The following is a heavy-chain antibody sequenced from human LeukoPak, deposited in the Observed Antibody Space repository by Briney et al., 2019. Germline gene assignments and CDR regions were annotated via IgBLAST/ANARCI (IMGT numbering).Heavy chain of an antibody. J-gene: IGHJ5*02. D-gene: IGHD6-13*01. CDR1: GGTFSSYA. CDR3: ARAGSSWYWFDP. CDR2: IIPIFGTA. Sequence: SVKVSCKASGGTFSSYAISWVRQAPGQGLEWMGGIIPIFGTANYAQKFQGRVTITADESTSTAYMELSSLRSEDTAVYYCARAGSSWYWFDPWGQGTLVTVSS. V-gene: IGHV1-69*13.